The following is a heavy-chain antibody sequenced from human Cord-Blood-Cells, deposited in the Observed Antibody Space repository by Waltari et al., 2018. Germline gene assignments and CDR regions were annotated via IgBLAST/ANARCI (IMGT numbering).Heavy chain of an antibody. CDR2: IWYDGSNK. J-gene: IGHJ3*02. CDR1: GFTFSSYG. Sequence: QVQLVESGGGVVQPGRSLRLSCAASGFTFSSYGMHWVRQAPGKGLEWVAVIWYDGSNKYYADSVKGRFTISRENSKNTLYLQMNSLRAEDTAVYYCARSGGGSYGGAFDIWGQGTMVTVSS. V-gene: IGHV3-33*01. D-gene: IGHD1-26*01. CDR3: ARSGGGSYGGAFDI.